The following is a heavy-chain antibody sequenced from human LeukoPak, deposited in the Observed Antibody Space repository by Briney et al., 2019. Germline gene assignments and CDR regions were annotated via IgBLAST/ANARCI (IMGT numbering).Heavy chain of an antibody. J-gene: IGHJ4*02. CDR2: IKEDGSVI. D-gene: IGHD3-10*01. V-gene: IGHV3-7*01. CDR3: ARLVGFGGSNWYFES. Sequence: GGSLRLSCLGSGFGFSNYWMTWLRQAPGEGLEWVANIKEDGSVIYYADSVKGRFTISRDNAKSSASLQMNSLRVEDTAIYCCARLVGFGGSNWYFESWGQGTLVIVSS. CDR1: GFGFSNYW.